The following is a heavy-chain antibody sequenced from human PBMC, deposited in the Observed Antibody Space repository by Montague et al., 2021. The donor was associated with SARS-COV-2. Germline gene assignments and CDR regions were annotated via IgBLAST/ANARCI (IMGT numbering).Heavy chain of an antibody. CDR3: ARQPRGSFQRDGIDTMYWYTDL. CDR2: VYYSGIT. CDR1: SGSVNVNNFY. V-gene: IGHV4-39*01. Sequence: SETLSLTCSVSSGSVNVNNFYWGWIRQAPGKGLEWIVNVYYSGITYYSLSLKSRVSISVDKSKNHFSLNLTSVTAEDTSVYYCARQPRGSFQRDGIDTMYWYTDLWGRGTLVTVSS. D-gene: IGHD1-14*01. J-gene: IGHJ2*01.